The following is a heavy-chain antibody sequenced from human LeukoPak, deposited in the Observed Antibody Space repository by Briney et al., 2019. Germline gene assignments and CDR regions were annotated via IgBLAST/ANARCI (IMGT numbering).Heavy chain of an antibody. Sequence: ASVKVSCKASGYTFTSYYIHWVRQAPGQGLEWMGIINPSGDSTSYAQKFQGGVTMTRDTSTSTVYMELSSPRSEDTAVYYCARASESGDYRGYFDYWGQGSLVTVSS. CDR2: INPSGDST. CDR3: ARASESGDYRGYFDY. D-gene: IGHD4-17*01. J-gene: IGHJ4*02. V-gene: IGHV1-46*01. CDR1: GYTFTSYY.